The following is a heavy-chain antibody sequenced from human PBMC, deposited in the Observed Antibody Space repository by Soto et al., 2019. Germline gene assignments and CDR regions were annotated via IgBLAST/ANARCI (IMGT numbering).Heavy chain of an antibody. CDR1: GGSFSGYY. CDR3: ARGLRGGRAFGFDY. V-gene: IGHV4-34*01. CDR2: INHSGST. Sequence: SETLSLTCAVYGGSFSGYYWSWIRQPPGKGLEWIGEINHSGSTNYNPSLKSRVTISVDTSKNQFSLKLSSVTAADMAVYYCARGLRGGRAFGFDYWGQGTLVTFSS. D-gene: IGHD3-16*01. J-gene: IGHJ4*02.